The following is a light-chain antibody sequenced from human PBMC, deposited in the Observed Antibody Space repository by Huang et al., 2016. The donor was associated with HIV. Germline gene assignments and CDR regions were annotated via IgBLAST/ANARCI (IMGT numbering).Light chain of an antibody. CDR2: AAS. CDR3: QQYNDFRST. CDR1: QIVSSH. J-gene: IGKJ3*01. V-gene: IGKV3-15*01. Sequence: ETVMTQSPVTLSVSPGDRASLSCRSSQIVSSHLAWYQQKPGQAPRLLLYAASTRATGVPARFSGIGAETEFTLTISTLQSEDSAVYYCQQYNDFRSTFGPGTRVEIK.